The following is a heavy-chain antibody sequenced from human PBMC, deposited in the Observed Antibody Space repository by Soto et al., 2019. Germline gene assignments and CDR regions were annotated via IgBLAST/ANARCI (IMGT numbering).Heavy chain of an antibody. CDR1: GGSIGSGGYY. CDR2: IYYSGST. V-gene: IGHV4-31*03. CDR3: ARETPYYYDSSGYPWPDY. J-gene: IGHJ4*02. D-gene: IGHD3-22*01. Sequence: PSETPSLTCTVSGGSIGSGGYYWSWIRHHPGKGLEWIGYIYYSGSTYYNPSLKSRVTISVDTSKNQFSLKLSSVTAADTAVYYCARETPYYYDSSGYPWPDYWGQGTLVTVSS.